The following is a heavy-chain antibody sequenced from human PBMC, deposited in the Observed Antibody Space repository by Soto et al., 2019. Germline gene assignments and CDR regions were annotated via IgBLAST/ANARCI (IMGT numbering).Heavy chain of an antibody. CDR2: IINSSGGST. CDR3: AKKNKATLVRGVSHDY. CDR1: GFTFSSYA. D-gene: IGHD3-10*01. Sequence: GGSLRLSCAASGFTFSSYAMSWVRQAPGKGLEWVSSIINSSGGSTYYADSAKGRFTISRDNSKNTLYLQMNSLRAEDTAVYYCAKKNKATLVRGVSHDYWGQGTLVTVSS. J-gene: IGHJ4*02. V-gene: IGHV3-23*01.